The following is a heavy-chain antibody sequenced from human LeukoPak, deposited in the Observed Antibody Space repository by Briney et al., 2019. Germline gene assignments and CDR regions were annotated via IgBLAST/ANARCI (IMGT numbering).Heavy chain of an antibody. CDR1: GFTFSSYS. Sequence: NPGGSLRLSCAASGFTFSSYSMNWVRQAPGKGLEWVSSISSSSSYIYYADSVKGRFTISRDNAKNSLYLQMNSPRAEDTAVYYCARGGYSSGWYWFDPWGQGTLVTVSS. D-gene: IGHD6-19*01. CDR2: ISSSSSYI. J-gene: IGHJ5*02. V-gene: IGHV3-21*01. CDR3: ARGGYSSGWYWFDP.